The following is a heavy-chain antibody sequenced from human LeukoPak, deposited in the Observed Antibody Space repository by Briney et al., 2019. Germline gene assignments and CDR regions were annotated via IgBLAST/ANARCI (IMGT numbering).Heavy chain of an antibody. CDR1: GYSFTTYW. J-gene: IGHJ4*02. Sequence: GESLKISCQGSGYSFTTYWIAWVRQMPGKGLEWMGIIYPGESDTRYSPSFQGQVTMSADKSLSTAYLQWSSLRASDTAMYYCARKDNGYSLHPYDYWGQGTLVTVSS. CDR3: ARKDNGYSLHPYDY. CDR2: IYPGESDT. V-gene: IGHV5-51*01. D-gene: IGHD5-24*01.